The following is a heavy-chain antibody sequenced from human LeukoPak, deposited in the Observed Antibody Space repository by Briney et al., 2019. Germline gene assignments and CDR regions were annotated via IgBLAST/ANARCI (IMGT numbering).Heavy chain of an antibody. V-gene: IGHV4-59*12. D-gene: IGHD3-3*01. CDR2: IYYSGST. Sequence: SETLSLTCTVSGGSISSYYWSWIRQPPGKGLEWIGYIYYSGSTNYNPSLKSRVTISVDTSKNQFSLKLSSVTAADTAVYYCARGRITIFGVVIRNFDYWGQGTLVTVSS. J-gene: IGHJ4*02. CDR3: ARGRITIFGVVIRNFDY. CDR1: GGSISSYY.